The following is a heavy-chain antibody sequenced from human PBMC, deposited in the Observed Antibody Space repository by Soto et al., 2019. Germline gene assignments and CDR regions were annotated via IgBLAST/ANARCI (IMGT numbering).Heavy chain of an antibody. CDR2: IIPIFGTA. D-gene: IGHD2-15*01. Sequence: SVKVSCKASGGTFSSYPINWVRQAPGQGLEWMGEIIPIFGTANYAQKFQGRVTITADESTSTAYMELSSLRSEDTAVYYCARPVGYCSGGSCYSGWFDPWGQGTLVTVSS. CDR1: GGTFSSYP. V-gene: IGHV1-69*13. CDR3: ARPVGYCSGGSCYSGWFDP. J-gene: IGHJ5*02.